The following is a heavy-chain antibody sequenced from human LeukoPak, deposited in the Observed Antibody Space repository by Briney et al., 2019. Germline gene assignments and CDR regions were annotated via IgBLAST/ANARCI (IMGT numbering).Heavy chain of an antibody. Sequence: SETLSLTCTVSGGSISSYYWSWIRQPPGKGLEWIGYIYYSGSTNYNPSLKSRVTISVDTSKNQFSLKLSSVTAADTAVYYCASGYYDFWSGYRPFDYWGQGTLVTVSS. CDR3: ASGYYDFWSGYRPFDY. CDR2: IYYSGST. J-gene: IGHJ4*02. CDR1: GGSISSYY. V-gene: IGHV4-59*12. D-gene: IGHD3-3*01.